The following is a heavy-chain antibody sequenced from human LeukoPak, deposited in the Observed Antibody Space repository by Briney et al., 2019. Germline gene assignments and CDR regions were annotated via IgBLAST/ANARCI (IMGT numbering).Heavy chain of an antibody. J-gene: IGHJ4*02. CDR3: ARDLKMGYSSGRYSWGTGSSNDY. D-gene: IGHD6-19*01. V-gene: IGHV1-2*02. Sequence: ASVKVSCKASGYIFTGYYIHWVRQAPGQGLEWMGWINPNSGDTNYAQKFQGRVTMTRDTSISTAYMELSRLRSDDTAVYYCARDLKMGYSSGRYSWGTGSSNDYWGQGTLVTVSS. CDR2: INPNSGDT. CDR1: GYIFTGYY.